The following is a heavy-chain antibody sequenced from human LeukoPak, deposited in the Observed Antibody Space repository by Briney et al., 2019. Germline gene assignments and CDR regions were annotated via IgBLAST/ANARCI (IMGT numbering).Heavy chain of an antibody. Sequence: SETLSLTCTVSGGSISSYYWSWIRQPPAKGLEWIGYIYYSGSTNYNPSLKSRVTISVDTSKNQFSLKLSSVTAADTAVYYCARGWMEYSSSWYGVDYWGQGTLVTVSS. CDR3: ARGWMEYSSSWYGVDY. D-gene: IGHD6-13*01. CDR1: GGSISSYY. J-gene: IGHJ4*02. CDR2: IYYSGST. V-gene: IGHV4-59*01.